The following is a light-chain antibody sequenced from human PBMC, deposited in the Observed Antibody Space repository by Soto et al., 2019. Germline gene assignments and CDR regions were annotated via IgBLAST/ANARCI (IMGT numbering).Light chain of an antibody. Sequence: QSALTQPASMSGSPGQSITISCTGTSSDVGGYNFVSWYQQHPGKAPKLMIYHVTNRPSGVSSRFSGSKSGNTAYLTISGLQAEDEADYYCSSYTSNITPYVFGTGTKLTVL. CDR3: SSYTSNITPYV. J-gene: IGLJ1*01. V-gene: IGLV2-14*01. CDR1: SSDVGGYNF. CDR2: HVT.